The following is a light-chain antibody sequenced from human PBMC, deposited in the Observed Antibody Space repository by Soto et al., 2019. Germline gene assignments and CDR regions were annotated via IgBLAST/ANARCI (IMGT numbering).Light chain of an antibody. CDR2: LNSDGSH. CDR1: SGHSTYA. J-gene: IGLJ3*02. V-gene: IGLV4-69*01. Sequence: QSVLTQSPSASASLGASVKLTCTLSSGHSTYAIAWHQQQPEKGPRYLMKLNSDGSHSKGDGLPDRFSGSSSGAERYLTISSLQTEDEADYYCQTWGTGIQVFGGVTKVTVL. CDR3: QTWGTGIQV.